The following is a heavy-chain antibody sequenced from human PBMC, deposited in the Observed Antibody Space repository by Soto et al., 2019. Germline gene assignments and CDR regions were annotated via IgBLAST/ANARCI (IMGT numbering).Heavy chain of an antibody. J-gene: IGHJ6*02. V-gene: IGHV3-23*01. CDR1: GFTFSSYA. CDR3: AKDWDVVIPGLPYGMDV. Sequence: GGSLRLSCAASGFTFSSYAMSWVRQAPGKGLEWVSAISGSGGSTYYADSVKGRFTISRDNSKNTLYLQMNSLRAEDTAVYYCAKDWDVVIPGLPYGMDVWGQGTTVTVSS. CDR2: ISGSGGST. D-gene: IGHD2-2*01.